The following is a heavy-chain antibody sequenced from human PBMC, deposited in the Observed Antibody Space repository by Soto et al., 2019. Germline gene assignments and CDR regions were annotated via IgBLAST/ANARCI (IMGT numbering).Heavy chain of an antibody. Sequence: QVQLVESGGGVVQPGRSLRLSCAASGFTFSSYGMHWVRQAPGKGLEWVAVISYDGSNKYYAESVKGRFTISRDNSKNTLYLKMNSLRAEDTAVYYCAKSYSSSCPDYWGQGTLVTVSS. CDR3: AKSYSSSCPDY. V-gene: IGHV3-30*18. CDR2: ISYDGSNK. CDR1: GFTFSSYG. D-gene: IGHD6-13*01. J-gene: IGHJ4*02.